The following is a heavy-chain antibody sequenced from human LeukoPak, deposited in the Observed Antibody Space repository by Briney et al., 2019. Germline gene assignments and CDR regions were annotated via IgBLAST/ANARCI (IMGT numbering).Heavy chain of an antibody. CDR2: IYYSGST. J-gene: IGHJ5*02. Sequence: SETLSLTCTVSGGSISSYYWSWIRQPPGKGLEWIGYIYYSGSTNYNPPLKSRVTISVDTSKNQFSLKLSSVTAADTAVYYCARGFGGSSSWYSNWFDPWGQGTLVTVSS. CDR1: GGSISSYY. V-gene: IGHV4-59*08. D-gene: IGHD6-13*01. CDR3: ARGFGGSSSWYSNWFDP.